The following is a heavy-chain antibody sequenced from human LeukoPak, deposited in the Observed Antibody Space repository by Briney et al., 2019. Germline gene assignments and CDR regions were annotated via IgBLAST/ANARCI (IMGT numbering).Heavy chain of an antibody. CDR2: ISGYNGHT. V-gene: IGHV1-18*01. CDR3: ARDLPAAGKYNWFDP. CDR1: GYTFTSYG. Sequence: ASVKVSCKASGYTFTSYGFSWVRQAPGQGLEWMGWISGYNGHTNYAQKFQGRVTMTTDTSTSTAYMDLRSLRSDDTAVYYCARDLPAAGKYNWFDPWGQGTLVTVSP. J-gene: IGHJ5*02. D-gene: IGHD6-13*01.